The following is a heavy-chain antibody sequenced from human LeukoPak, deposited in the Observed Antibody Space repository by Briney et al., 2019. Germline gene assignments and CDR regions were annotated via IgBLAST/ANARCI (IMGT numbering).Heavy chain of an antibody. V-gene: IGHV1-2*02. CDR1: GYAFTDYY. D-gene: IGHD3-22*01. CDR3: AKDHYYENRHVDF. Sequence: ASVKVSCTTSGYAFTDYYIHWVRQAPGQGLEWVGWINPRTGGTNYAQKFQGRVTLSRDTSISTAYLELGSLRSDDTALYYCAKDHYYENRHVDFWGPGTLVTVSP. CDR2: INPRTGGT. J-gene: IGHJ4*02.